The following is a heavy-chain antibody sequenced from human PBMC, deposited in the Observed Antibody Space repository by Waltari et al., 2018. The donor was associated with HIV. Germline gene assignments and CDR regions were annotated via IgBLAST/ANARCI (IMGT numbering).Heavy chain of an antibody. CDR1: GYSISSGYY. J-gene: IGHJ6*02. D-gene: IGHD3-9*01. CDR3: ARIHFRLDYYYYYGMDV. V-gene: IGHV4-38-2*02. Sequence: QVQLQESGPGLVKPSETLSLTCTVSGYSISSGYYWGWIRQPPGKGLEWIGSIFHSGSTYYNPSLKSRVTISVDTSKNQFSLRLSSVTAADTAVYYCARIHFRLDYYYYYGMDVWGQGTTVTVSS. CDR2: IFHSGST.